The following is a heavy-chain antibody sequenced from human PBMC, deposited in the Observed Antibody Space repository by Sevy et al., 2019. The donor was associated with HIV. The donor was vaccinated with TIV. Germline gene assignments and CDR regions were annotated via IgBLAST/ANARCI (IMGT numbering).Heavy chain of an antibody. CDR2: IRHDGAKI. V-gene: IGHV3-30*02. D-gene: IGHD3-10*01. J-gene: IGHJ6*03. CDR1: GFNFSGYS. Sequence: GGSLRLSCTTSGFNFSGYSMFWVRQVLGKGLEWMAFIRHDGAKIFYADSVKGRFTISRDTSKKTLYLQMNSLRPEDTAKYFCARDMDDYYYYMEVWGEGTTVTVSS. CDR3: ARDMDDYYYYMEV.